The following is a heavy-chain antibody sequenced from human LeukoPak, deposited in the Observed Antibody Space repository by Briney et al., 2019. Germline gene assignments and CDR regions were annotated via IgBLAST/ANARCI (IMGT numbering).Heavy chain of an antibody. D-gene: IGHD3-22*01. Sequence: GGSLRLSSAASGFTFSSYAMSWVRQTPGKGLEWVSTISGSGGSTHSADSVKGRFTISRDNSKNTLYLQMNSLRAEDTAVYFCAKRGVAIRVILVGFHKEAYYFDSWGQGALVTVSS. CDR1: GFTFSSYA. CDR2: ISGSGGST. CDR3: AKRGVAIRVILVGFHKEAYYFDS. J-gene: IGHJ4*02. V-gene: IGHV3-23*01.